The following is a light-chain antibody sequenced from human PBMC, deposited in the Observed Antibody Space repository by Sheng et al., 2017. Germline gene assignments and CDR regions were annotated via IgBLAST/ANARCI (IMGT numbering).Light chain of an antibody. CDR2: WAS. CDR3: QQYYTTPLT. J-gene: IGKJ4*01. CDR1: QTVLYSSNNKNY. V-gene: IGKV4-1*01. Sequence: DIVMTQSPDSLAVSLGERATINCKSSQTVLYSSNNKNYLSWYQQKPGQPPKLLIYWASTRESGVPDRFSGSGSGTDFTLTISTLQAEMWLVYYCQQYYTTPLTFGGG.